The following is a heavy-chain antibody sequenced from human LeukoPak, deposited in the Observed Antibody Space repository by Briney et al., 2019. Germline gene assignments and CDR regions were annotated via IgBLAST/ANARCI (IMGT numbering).Heavy chain of an antibody. V-gene: IGHV3-66*01. D-gene: IGHD6-13*01. J-gene: IGHJ4*02. CDR2: IYSGGRT. CDR3: ARSLSSSWYEFDY. Sequence: GGSLRLSCAASGFTFSGNYMSWVRQAPGKGLEWVSIIYSGGRTHYAASVKDRFTISRDNSKNTLYLQMNSLRAEDTAVYYCARSLSSSWYEFDYWGQGTLVTVSS. CDR1: GFTFSGNY.